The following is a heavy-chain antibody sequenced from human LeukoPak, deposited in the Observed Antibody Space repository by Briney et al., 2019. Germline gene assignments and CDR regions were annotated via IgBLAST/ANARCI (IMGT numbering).Heavy chain of an antibody. V-gene: IGHV4-39*07. CDR3: ARDDLPFENYFDSDYSIEF. CDR1: GGSISSSSYY. J-gene: IGHJ4*02. Sequence: PSETLSLTCTVSGGSISSSSYYWGWIRQPPGKGLEWIGSIYYSGSTYYNPSLKSRVTISVDTSKNQFSLKLSFVTAADTAVYYCARDDLPFENYFDSDYSIEFWSQGTLVTVSS. D-gene: IGHD3-22*01. CDR2: IYYSGST.